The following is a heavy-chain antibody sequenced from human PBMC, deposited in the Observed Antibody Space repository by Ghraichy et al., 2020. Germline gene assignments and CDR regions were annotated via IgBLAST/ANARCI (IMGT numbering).Heavy chain of an antibody. V-gene: IGHV3-9*01. CDR3: GKDIVTTRSGGAIDY. CDR2: ISHNGGAK. J-gene: IGHJ4*02. CDR1: GFTFDDYA. Sequence: GGSLRLSCAASGFTFDDYAMHWVRQIPGESLEWVSSISHNGGAKGYADSVKGRFTISRDNAKNSLYLQMNSLKAEDTALYYCGKDIVTTRSGGAIDYWGPGTLVTVSS. D-gene: IGHD5-12*01.